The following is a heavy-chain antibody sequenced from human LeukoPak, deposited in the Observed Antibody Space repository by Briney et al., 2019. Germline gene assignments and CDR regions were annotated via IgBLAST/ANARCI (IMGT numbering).Heavy chain of an antibody. CDR2: ISSNGGST. V-gene: IGHV3-64*01. J-gene: IGHJ6*02. CDR3: ARGLITGAAGTYYYYGMDV. D-gene: IGHD6-13*01. CDR1: GFTFSSYA. Sequence: PGGSLRLSCAASGFTFSSYAMHWVRQAPGKGLEYVSAISSNGGSTSYANSVKGRFTISRDNSKNTLYLQMGSLRGEDMAVNYCARGLITGAAGTYYYYGMDVWGQGTTVTVSS.